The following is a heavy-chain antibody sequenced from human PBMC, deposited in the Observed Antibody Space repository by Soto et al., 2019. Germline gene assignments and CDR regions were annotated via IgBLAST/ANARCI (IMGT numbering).Heavy chain of an antibody. Sequence: GESLKISCAASGFTFSDYYMSWIRQAPGKGLEWVSYISSSGSTTYYADSVKGRFTISRDNAKNSLYLQMNSLRAEDTAVYYCARIGPTMVRGVKAYYYYGMDVWGQGTTVTVLL. D-gene: IGHD3-10*01. J-gene: IGHJ6*02. CDR3: ARIGPTMVRGVKAYYYYGMDV. V-gene: IGHV3-11*01. CDR1: GFTFSDYY. CDR2: ISSSGSTT.